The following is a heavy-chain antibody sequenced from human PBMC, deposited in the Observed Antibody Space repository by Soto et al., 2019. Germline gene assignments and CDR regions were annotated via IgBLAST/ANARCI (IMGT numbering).Heavy chain of an antibody. J-gene: IGHJ6*03. CDR1: GFTFSSYA. D-gene: IGHD3-10*01. V-gene: IGHV3-23*01. Sequence: GGSLRLSCAASGFTFSSYAMSWVRQAPGKGLEWVSAISGSGGSTYYADSVKGRFTISRDNSKNTLFLQMKSLRAEETAVYYCASDYGSGSYLPYYMDVWGKGTTVTVSS. CDR3: ASDYGSGSYLPYYMDV. CDR2: ISGSGGST.